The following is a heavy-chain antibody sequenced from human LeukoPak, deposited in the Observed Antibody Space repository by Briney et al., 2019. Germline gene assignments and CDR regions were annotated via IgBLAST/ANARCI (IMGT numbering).Heavy chain of an antibody. V-gene: IGHV3-33*01. J-gene: IGHJ3*02. Sequence: GRSLRLSCAASGFTFSSYGMHWVRQAPGKGLEGVAVIWYDGSNKYYADSVKGRFTISRDNSKNTLYLQMNSLRAEDTAVYYCAREGYSYGYMAFDIWGQGTMVTVSS. CDR3: AREGYSYGYMAFDI. CDR1: GFTFSSYG. D-gene: IGHD5-18*01. CDR2: IWYDGSNK.